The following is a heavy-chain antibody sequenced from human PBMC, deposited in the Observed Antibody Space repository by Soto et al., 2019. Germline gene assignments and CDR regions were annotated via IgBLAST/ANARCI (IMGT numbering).Heavy chain of an antibody. D-gene: IGHD1-7*01. CDR1: GGTMGRFY. CDR3: ARGNTGQTDF. CDR2: IYASGST. Sequence: PSGKFPLTYSVSGGTMGRFYWSGLWQTAGKRMEWIGRIYASGSTNYNPSLQSRVTMSVDTSRNQFSLKPTSVTAADTAVYYCARGNTGQTDFWRQGTLVT. J-gene: IGHJ4*02. V-gene: IGHV4-4*07.